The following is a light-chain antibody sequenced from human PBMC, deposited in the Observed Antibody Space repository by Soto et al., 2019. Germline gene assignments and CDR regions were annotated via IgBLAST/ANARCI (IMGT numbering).Light chain of an antibody. CDR2: GAS. J-gene: IGKJ1*01. Sequence: EIVLTQSPGTLSLSPGEGATLSCRASQSVSSTYLAWYQQQPGQAPRLLIYGASNRATGIPDRFSGSGSGTDFTLTISRLEPEDFAVYYCQQYGSSSWTFGQGTKVEIK. V-gene: IGKV3-20*01. CDR1: QSVSSTY. CDR3: QQYGSSSWT.